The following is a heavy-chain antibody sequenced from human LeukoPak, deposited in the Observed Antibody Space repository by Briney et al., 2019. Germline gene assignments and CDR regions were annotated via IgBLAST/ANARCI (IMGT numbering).Heavy chain of an antibody. CDR3: ATSPLDSSGYYSPTFDY. Sequence: SETLSLTCAVYGGSFSGYYWSWIRQPPGKGLEWIGEINHSGSTNYNPSLKSRVTISVDTSKNQFSLKLSSVTAADTAVYYCATSPLDSSGYYSPTFDYWGQGTLVTVSS. CDR1: GGSFSGYY. V-gene: IGHV4-34*01. J-gene: IGHJ4*02. CDR2: INHSGST. D-gene: IGHD3-22*01.